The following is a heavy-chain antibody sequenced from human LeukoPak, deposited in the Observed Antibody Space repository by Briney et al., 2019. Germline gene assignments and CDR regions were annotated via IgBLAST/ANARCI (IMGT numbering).Heavy chain of an antibody. V-gene: IGHV4-34*01. CDR1: GGSFSGYY. D-gene: IGHD6-19*01. CDR2: INHSGST. Sequence: SETLSLTCAVYGGSFSGYYWSWIRQPPGKGLEWIGEINHSGSTNYNPSLKSRVTISVDTSKNQFSLKLSSVTAADTAVYYCGGLSDSSGSSAYWGQGTLVTVSS. CDR3: GGLSDSSGSSAY. J-gene: IGHJ4*02.